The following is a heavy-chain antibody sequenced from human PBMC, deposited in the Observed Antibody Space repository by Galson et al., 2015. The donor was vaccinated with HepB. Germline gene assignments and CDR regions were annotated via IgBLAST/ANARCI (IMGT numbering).Heavy chain of an antibody. V-gene: IGHV1-69*04. Sequence: SVKVSCKASGGTFSSYAISWVRQAPGQGLEWMGRIIPILGIANYAQKFQGRVTITADKSTSTAYMELSSLRSEDTAVYYCARDAGDIVATIHDYWGQGTLVTVSS. CDR1: GGTFSSYA. CDR2: IIPILGIA. CDR3: ARDAGDIVATIHDY. D-gene: IGHD5-12*01. J-gene: IGHJ4*02.